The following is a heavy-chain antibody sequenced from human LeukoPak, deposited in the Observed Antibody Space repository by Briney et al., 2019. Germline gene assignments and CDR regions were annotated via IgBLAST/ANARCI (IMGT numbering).Heavy chain of an antibody. V-gene: IGHV1-18*04. D-gene: IGHD4-11*01. CDR1: GFRFTSFG. Sequence: ASVNVSCKASGFRFTSFGVSWVRQAPGQGLEWMGWISNYFGVTHYAEKFEDRVTMTIDTSTATAYIELRSLRYDDTAIYYCARDSDYSGNGNGDWFDPWGQGTVVTVPS. J-gene: IGHJ5*02. CDR3: ARDSDYSGNGNGDWFDP. CDR2: ISNYFGVT.